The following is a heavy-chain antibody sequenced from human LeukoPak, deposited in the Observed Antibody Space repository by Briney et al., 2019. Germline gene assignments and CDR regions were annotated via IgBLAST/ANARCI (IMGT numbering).Heavy chain of an antibody. Sequence: GGSLRLSCAASGFTFSDSGMHWVRQASGKGLEWVGHIRSKADSYATVYAASVKGRFTITRDDSENTAYLQMNSLRTEDTAVYYCATFPSGSWSAYWGQGTLVTVSS. CDR1: GFTFSDSG. V-gene: IGHV3-73*01. CDR3: ATFPSGSWSAY. J-gene: IGHJ4*02. CDR2: IRSKADSYAT. D-gene: IGHD1-26*01.